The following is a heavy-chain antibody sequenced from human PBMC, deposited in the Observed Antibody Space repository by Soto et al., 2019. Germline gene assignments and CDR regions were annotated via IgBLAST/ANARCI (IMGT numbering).Heavy chain of an antibody. CDR3: ARPTGNHDAFDI. J-gene: IGHJ3*02. V-gene: IGHV4-34*01. D-gene: IGHD2-8*02. Sequence: SETLSLTCAVYGGSFSGYYWSWIRQPPGKGLEWIGEINHSGSTNYNPSLKSRVTISVDTSKNQFSLKLSSVTAADTAVYYCARPTGNHDAFDIWGQGTMVTVSS. CDR2: INHSGST. CDR1: GGSFSGYY.